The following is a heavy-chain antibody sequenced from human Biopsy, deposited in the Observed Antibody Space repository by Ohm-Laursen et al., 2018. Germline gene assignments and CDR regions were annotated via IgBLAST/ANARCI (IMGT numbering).Heavy chain of an antibody. CDR2: NIPFLGTG. J-gene: IGHJ1*01. V-gene: IGHV1-69*06. CDR1: GGTFSNYG. D-gene: IGHD3-9*01. CDR3: ATKLTGYFHH. Sequence: SSVKVSCKAPGGTFSNYGVNWVRQAPGQGLEGLGGNIPFLGTGNHAQKFQDRVTVPADTSPSTATMELRSLRSDDTAVYYCATKLTGYFHHWGQGTLVIVSS.